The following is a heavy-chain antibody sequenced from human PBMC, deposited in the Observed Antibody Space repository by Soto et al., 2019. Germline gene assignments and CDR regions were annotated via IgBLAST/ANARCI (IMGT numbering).Heavy chain of an antibody. V-gene: IGHV3-7*03. D-gene: IGHD3-3*01. CDR3: ASLEWESTGYADY. J-gene: IGHJ4*02. CDR1: GFTFVSNW. CDR2: IKRDGSEK. Sequence: EVQLVESGGGLVQPGGSLSLSCAASGFTFVSNWMSWVRQAPGKGLEWVANIKRDGSEKYYVDSVKGRFTISRDNAKNTLYLQMNSLRADDTAVYYCASLEWESTGYADYWGQGTLVTVSS.